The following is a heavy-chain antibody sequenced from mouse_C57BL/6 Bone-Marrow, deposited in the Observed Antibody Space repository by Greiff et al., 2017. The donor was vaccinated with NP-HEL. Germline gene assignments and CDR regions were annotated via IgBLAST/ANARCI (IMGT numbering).Heavy chain of an antibody. CDR3: AGLTTVVAKDWYFDV. J-gene: IGHJ1*03. Sequence: QVQLQQPGAELVKPGASVKMSCKASGYTFTSYWITWVKQRPGQGLEWIGDIYPGSGSTTSNEKFKSKATLTVDTSSSTAYMQLSSLTSEDSAVYYCAGLTTVVAKDWYFDVWGTGTTVTVSS. D-gene: IGHD1-1*01. V-gene: IGHV1-55*01. CDR2: IYPGSGST. CDR1: GYTFTSYW.